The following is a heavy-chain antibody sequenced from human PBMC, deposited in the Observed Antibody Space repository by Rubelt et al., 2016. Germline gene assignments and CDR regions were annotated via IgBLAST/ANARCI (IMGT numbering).Heavy chain of an antibody. CDR3: ARDPADY. CDR2: LSFSSSPI. CDR1: GFTFSSYN. J-gene: IGHJ4*02. Sequence: EVQLVESGGGLVQPGGSLRLSCEASGFTFSSYNMNWVRQAPGKGLEWVSYLSFSSSPISSADSVTGRFTISRDNAKNLLYLQMNSLRPEDTAIYYCARDPADYWGQGTLVTVSS. V-gene: IGHV3-48*04.